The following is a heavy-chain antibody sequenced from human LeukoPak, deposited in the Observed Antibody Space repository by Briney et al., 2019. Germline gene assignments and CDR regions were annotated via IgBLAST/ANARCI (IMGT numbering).Heavy chain of an antibody. D-gene: IGHD2-2*01. Sequence: ASVKVSCKASGGTFSSYAISWVRQAPGQGLEWMGGIIPIFGTANYAQKFQGRVTITADESTSTAYMELSSLRSEDTAVYYCARGRDVGYCSSTSCAYNRFDPWGQGTLVTVSS. CDR1: GGTFSSYA. CDR2: IIPIFGTA. J-gene: IGHJ5*02. V-gene: IGHV1-69*13. CDR3: ARGRDVGYCSSTSCAYNRFDP.